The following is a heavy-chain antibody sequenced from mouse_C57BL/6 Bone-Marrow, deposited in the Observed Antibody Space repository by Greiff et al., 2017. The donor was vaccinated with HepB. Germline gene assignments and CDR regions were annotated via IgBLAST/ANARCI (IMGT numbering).Heavy chain of an antibody. CDR3: ASYGSSYGYAMDY. Sequence: QVQLQQPGAELVKPGASVKLSCKASGYTFTSYWMQWVKQRPGQGLEWIGEIDPSDSYTNYNQKVKGKATLTVETSSSTAYMQLSSLTSEDSAVYYCASYGSSYGYAMDYWGQGTSVTVSS. D-gene: IGHD1-1*01. J-gene: IGHJ4*01. V-gene: IGHV1-50*01. CDR1: GYTFTSYW. CDR2: IDPSDSYT.